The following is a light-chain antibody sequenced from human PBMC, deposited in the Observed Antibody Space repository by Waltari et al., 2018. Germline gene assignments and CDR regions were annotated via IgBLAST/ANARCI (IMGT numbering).Light chain of an antibody. CDR1: QSVLYSSNNKNY. Sequence: DIVMTQSPDSLAVSLGERATINCKSSQSVLYSSNNKNYLAWYQQKPGQPPKLLMYWASTRESGVPDRFSGSWSGTDFTLTISSLQAEDVAVYYCQQYYSTLPYTFGQGTKLEIK. V-gene: IGKV4-1*01. CDR3: QQYYSTLPYT. CDR2: WAS. J-gene: IGKJ2*01.